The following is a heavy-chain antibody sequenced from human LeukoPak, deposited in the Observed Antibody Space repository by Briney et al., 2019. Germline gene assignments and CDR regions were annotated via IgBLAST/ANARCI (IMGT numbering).Heavy chain of an antibody. J-gene: IGHJ4*02. V-gene: IGHV4-59*01. CDR3: AREKGNSYGYDY. CDR1: GGSISSFY. Sequence: SETLSLTCTVSGGSISSFYWTWIRQPPGKGLEWIGYIYYSGSTNYNPSLKSRVTISVDTSKNQFSLKLSSVTAADTAVYYCAREKGNSYGYDYWGQGTLVTVSS. D-gene: IGHD5-18*01. CDR2: IYYSGST.